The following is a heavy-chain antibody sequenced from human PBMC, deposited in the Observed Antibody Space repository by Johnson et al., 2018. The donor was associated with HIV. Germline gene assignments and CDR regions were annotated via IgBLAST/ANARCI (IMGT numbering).Heavy chain of an antibody. CDR1: GFTFSSYA. J-gene: IGHJ3*02. CDR3: AKGDDYYDSSGYYRQGAFDI. Sequence: VQLVESGGGVVRPGGSLRLSCAASGFTFSSYAMHWVRQAPGKGLEWVAVIWYDGSNKYYADSVKGRFTISRDNSKNTLYLQMNSLRVEDTAVYYCAKGDDYYDSSGYYRQGAFDIWGQGTMVTVSS. V-gene: IGHV3-33*06. D-gene: IGHD3-22*01. CDR2: IWYDGSNK.